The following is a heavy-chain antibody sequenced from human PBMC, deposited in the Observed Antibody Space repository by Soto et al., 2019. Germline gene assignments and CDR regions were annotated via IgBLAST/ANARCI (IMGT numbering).Heavy chain of an antibody. CDR3: AREGSYSAYNFAHGIQLWSFDF. CDR2: IFSSGST. CDR1: GGSINTFY. Sequence: PSETLSLTCTVSGGSINTFYWSWVRQPAGKGLEWIGRIFSSGSTSFNPSLERRVAMSVDTSKNHFSLTLSSVTAADMAVYYCAREGSYSAYNFAHGIQLWSFDFWGQGALVTVS. V-gene: IGHV4-4*07. D-gene: IGHD5-12*01. J-gene: IGHJ4*02.